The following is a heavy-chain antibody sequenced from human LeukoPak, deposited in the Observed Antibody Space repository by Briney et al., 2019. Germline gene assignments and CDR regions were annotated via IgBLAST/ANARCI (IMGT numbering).Heavy chain of an antibody. Sequence: GGSLRLSCAASGFTFSSYGMNWVRQAPGKGLEWVSSISSSSSYIYYADSVKGRFTISRDNAKNSLYLQMNSLRAEDTAVYYCARNMSHVGSSISLHSGMGVWGQGTTVTVSS. J-gene: IGHJ6*02. CDR3: ARNMSHVGSSISLHSGMGV. CDR2: ISSSSSYI. D-gene: IGHD6-6*01. V-gene: IGHV3-21*01. CDR1: GFTFSSYG.